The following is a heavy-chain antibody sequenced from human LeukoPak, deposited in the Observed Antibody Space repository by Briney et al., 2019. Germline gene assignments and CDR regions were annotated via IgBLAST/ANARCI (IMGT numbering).Heavy chain of an antibody. CDR2: INTKTGTP. J-gene: IGHJ3*02. CDR1: GGTFSSYA. Sequence: ASVKVSCKASGGTFSSYAISWVRQAPGQGLEWMGWINTKTGTPTYAQGFTGRFVFSLDMSVSTAFLQISSLKPTDTAVYFCARRSPTADAFDIWGQGTLVIVSS. D-gene: IGHD5-18*01. CDR3: ARRSPTADAFDI. V-gene: IGHV7-4-1*02.